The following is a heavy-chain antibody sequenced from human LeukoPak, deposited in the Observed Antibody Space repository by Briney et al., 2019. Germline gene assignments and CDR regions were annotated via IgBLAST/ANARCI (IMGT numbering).Heavy chain of an antibody. V-gene: IGHV3-30*03. CDR2: ISYDGSNK. J-gene: IGHJ4*02. CDR3: ARERGADIVVVPAAIRGWQQLD. Sequence: PGGSLRLSCAASGFTFSSYGMHWVRQAPGKGLEWVAVISYDGSNKYYADSVKGRFTISRDNSKNTLYLQMNSLRAEDTAVYYCARERGADIVVVPAAIRGWQQLDWGQGTLVTVSS. CDR1: GFTFSSYG. D-gene: IGHD2-2*02.